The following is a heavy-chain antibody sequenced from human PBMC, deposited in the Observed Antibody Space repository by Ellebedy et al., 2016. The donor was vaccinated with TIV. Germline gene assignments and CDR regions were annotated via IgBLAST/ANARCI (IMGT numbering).Heavy chain of an antibody. CDR3: ARVAESFWSGYHYVDY. D-gene: IGHD3-3*01. J-gene: IGHJ4*02. Sequence: ASVKVSCKASGYTFTSYGISWVRQAPGQGLEWMGWISAYNGNTNYAQKLQGRVTMTTDTSTSTAYMELRSLRSDDTAVYYCARVAESFWSGYHYVDYWGQGTLVTVSS. CDR2: ISAYNGNT. CDR1: GYTFTSYG. V-gene: IGHV1-18*01.